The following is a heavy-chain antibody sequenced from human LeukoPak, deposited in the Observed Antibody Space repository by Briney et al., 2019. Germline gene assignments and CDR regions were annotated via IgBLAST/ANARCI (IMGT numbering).Heavy chain of an antibody. J-gene: IGHJ6*02. CDR1: GYTFTSYG. D-gene: IGHD1-26*01. CDR3: VRHIKPAGPWDGMDV. Sequence: ASVKVFCKASGYTFTSYGISWVRQAPGQGLEWVAWISAYNSNKNSAEKFQGRVTMTIDTSTSTAYMQLRSLKSDDTAVYYCVRHIKPAGPWDGMDVWGQGTTVIVSS. CDR2: ISAYNSNK. V-gene: IGHV1-18*04.